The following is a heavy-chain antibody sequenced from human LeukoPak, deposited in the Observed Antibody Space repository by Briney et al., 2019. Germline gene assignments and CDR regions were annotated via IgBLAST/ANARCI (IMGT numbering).Heavy chain of an antibody. CDR2: SSGNAAAT. J-gene: IGHJ5*02. D-gene: IGHD5-24*01. CDR1: EFIFSNFA. Sequence: GGSLRLSCVASEFIFSNFAMSWVRQAPGKGLEWVSTSSGNAAATYYGDSAKGRFTISRDNSRNTLYLQMNSLRAEDTAVYYCARDYSTGWLQVNWFDPWGQGTLVTVSS. CDR3: ARDYSTGWLQVNWFDP. V-gene: IGHV3-23*01.